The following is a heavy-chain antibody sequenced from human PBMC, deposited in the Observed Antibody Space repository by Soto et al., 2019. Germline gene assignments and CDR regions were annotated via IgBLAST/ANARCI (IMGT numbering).Heavy chain of an antibody. Sequence: SVKVSCKASGGTFSSYAISWVRQAPGQGLEWMGGIIPIFGTANYAQKFQGRVTITADESTSTAYMELSSLRSEDTAVYYCARGSGSYYGGYYYYYGMDVWGQGTTVTVSS. CDR2: IIPIFGTA. V-gene: IGHV1-69*13. CDR1: GGTFSSYA. J-gene: IGHJ6*02. D-gene: IGHD1-26*01. CDR3: ARGSGSYYGGYYYYYGMDV.